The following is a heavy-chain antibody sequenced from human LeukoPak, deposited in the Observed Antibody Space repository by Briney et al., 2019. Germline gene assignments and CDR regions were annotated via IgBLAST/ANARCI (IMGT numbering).Heavy chain of an antibody. CDR2: INPNSGGT. Sequence: ASVKVSCKASGYTFTGYYMHWVRQAPGQGLEWMGWINPNSGGTNYAQKFQGRVTMTRDTSISTAYMELSRLRSDDTAVYYCAREGPLIVVGIWGDAFDIWGQGTMVTVSS. D-gene: IGHD3-22*01. J-gene: IGHJ3*02. CDR1: GYTFTGYY. V-gene: IGHV1-2*02. CDR3: AREGPLIVVGIWGDAFDI.